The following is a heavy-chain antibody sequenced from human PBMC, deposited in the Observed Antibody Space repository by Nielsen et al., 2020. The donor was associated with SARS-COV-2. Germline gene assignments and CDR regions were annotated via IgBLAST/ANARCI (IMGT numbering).Heavy chain of an antibody. CDR1: GGSISSYY. Sequence: SETLSLTCTVSGGSISSYYWSWIRQPPGKGLEWIGYIYYSGSTNYNPYLKSRVTISVDTSKNQFSLKLSSVTAADTAVYYCARGYDFWSGFMFDYWGQGTLVTVSS. CDR2: IYYSGST. D-gene: IGHD3-3*01. CDR3: ARGYDFWSGFMFDY. V-gene: IGHV4-59*01. J-gene: IGHJ4*02.